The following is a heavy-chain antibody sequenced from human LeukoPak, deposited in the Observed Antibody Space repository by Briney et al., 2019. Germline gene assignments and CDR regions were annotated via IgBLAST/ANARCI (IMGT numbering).Heavy chain of an antibody. CDR1: GDSISSYY. CDR3: ARTYGRSGLGYFDL. V-gene: IGHV4-59*01. D-gene: IGHD2-8*01. CDR2: IYYSGST. Sequence: PSETLSLTCTLSGDSISSYYWSWIRQPPGKGLEWIGYIYYSGSTNYSPSLKSRLTISVDTSKNQFSLKLSSVTAADTAVYYCARTYGRSGLGYFDLWGRGTLVTVSS. J-gene: IGHJ2*01.